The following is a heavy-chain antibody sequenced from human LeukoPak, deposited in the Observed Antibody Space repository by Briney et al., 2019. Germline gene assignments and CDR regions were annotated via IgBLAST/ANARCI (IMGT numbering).Heavy chain of an antibody. V-gene: IGHV3-43*01. CDR3: AKGLPYPYDSSGF. Sequence: GGSLRLSCAASGFTFYDYTMHWVRQAPGKGLEWVSLISWDGGSTYYADSVKGRFTISRDNSKNSLYLQMNSLRTEDTALYYCAKGLPYPYDSSGFWGQGTLVTVSS. D-gene: IGHD3-22*01. J-gene: IGHJ4*02. CDR1: GFTFYDYT. CDR2: ISWDGGST.